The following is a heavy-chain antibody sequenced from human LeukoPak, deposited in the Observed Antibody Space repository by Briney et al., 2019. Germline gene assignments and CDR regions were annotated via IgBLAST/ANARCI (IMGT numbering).Heavy chain of an antibody. V-gene: IGHV3-48*03. Sequence: GGSLRLSCAASGFTFSSHEMNWVRQAPGKGLEWVSYIIGSGSSIDYTESVEGRFTISRDNARNSLYLQVYTLWAADTAVYYCARDGSNFDPFDYWGQGTLVTVSS. CDR3: ARDGSNFDPFDY. CDR1: GFTFSSHE. CDR2: IIGSGSSI. J-gene: IGHJ4*02. D-gene: IGHD4-11*01.